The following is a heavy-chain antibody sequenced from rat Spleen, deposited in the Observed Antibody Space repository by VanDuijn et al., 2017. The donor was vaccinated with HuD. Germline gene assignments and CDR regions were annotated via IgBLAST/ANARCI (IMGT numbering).Heavy chain of an antibody. CDR3: VREYFGPFDY. J-gene: IGHJ2*01. V-gene: IGHV2-30*01. D-gene: IGHD4-6*01. CDR1: GFSLTNYN. Sequence: QVQLKESGPGLVQPSQTLSLTCTVSGFSLTNYNLHWVREPSGKGLECMGIIWSGGTTDYNSALKSRLSRSRDTSKSQLFLKMNSPQTEDTATYYCVREYFGPFDYWGQGVMVTVSA. CDR2: IWSGGTT.